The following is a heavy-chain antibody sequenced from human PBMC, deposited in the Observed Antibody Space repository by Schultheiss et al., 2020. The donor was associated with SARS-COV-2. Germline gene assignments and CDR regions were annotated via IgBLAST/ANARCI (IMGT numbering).Heavy chain of an antibody. CDR1: GGSISNYY. V-gene: IGHV4-59*12. J-gene: IGHJ2*01. D-gene: IGHD5-24*01. CDR3: ARAQGRWLQSSRYWYFDL. Sequence: SETLSLTCTVSGGSISNYYWSWIRQPPGKGLEWIGYIYYSGSAFCNPSLKSRVTISVDTSKNQFSLKLSSVTAADTAVYYCARAQGRWLQSSRYWYFDLWGRGTLVTVSS. CDR2: IYYSGSA.